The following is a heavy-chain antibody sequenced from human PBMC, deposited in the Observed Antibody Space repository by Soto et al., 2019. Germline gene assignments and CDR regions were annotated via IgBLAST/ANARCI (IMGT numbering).Heavy chain of an antibody. CDR3: ARGFYDSSGFFYAGWFGP. CDR1: GYTFTGYY. D-gene: IGHD3-22*01. J-gene: IGHJ5*02. CDR2: IIPKSGDT. Sequence: GASVKVSCTASGYTFTGYYMHWLRQAPGQGPEWMGWIIPKSGDTKYSEKFQGRVAMTRDTSINTAYMEMTSLRSDDTAVYYCARGFYDSSGFFYAGWFGPWGQGTLVTVSS. V-gene: IGHV1-2*02.